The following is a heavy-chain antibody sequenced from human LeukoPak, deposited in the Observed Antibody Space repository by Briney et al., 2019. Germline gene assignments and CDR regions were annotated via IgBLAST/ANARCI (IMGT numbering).Heavy chain of an antibody. CDR3: AHIRVTTGFDY. Sequence: SGPTLVNPTQTLTLTCSFSGFSLTTSGVGVGWIRQPPGKALEWLALIFWDDDKRYSPSLKSRLTITKDTSKNQVVLTMTNLDSVDTATYYCAHIRVTTGFDYWGQGTLVTVSS. CDR2: IFWDDDK. J-gene: IGHJ4*02. CDR1: GFSLTTSGVG. V-gene: IGHV2-5*02. D-gene: IGHD4-17*01.